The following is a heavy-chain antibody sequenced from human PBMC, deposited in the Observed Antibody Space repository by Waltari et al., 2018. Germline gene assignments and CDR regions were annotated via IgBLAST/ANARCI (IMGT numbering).Heavy chain of an antibody. V-gene: IGHV4-39*01. J-gene: IGHJ3*02. CDR3: ARDKDGAFDI. Sequence: QLQLQASGPGLVKPSETLSLTCTVSGGSISSSSYYWGWIRQPPGKGLEWIGSIYYSGSTYYNPSLKSRVTISVDTSKNQFSLKLSSVTAADTAVYYCARDKDGAFDIWGQGTMVTVSS. CDR2: IYYSGST. CDR1: GGSISSSSYY. D-gene: IGHD2-15*01.